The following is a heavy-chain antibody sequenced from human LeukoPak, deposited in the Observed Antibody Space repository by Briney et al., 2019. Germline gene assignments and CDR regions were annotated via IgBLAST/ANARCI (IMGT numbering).Heavy chain of an antibody. Sequence: GGTLRLSCAASGFTFSSYGMSWARQAPGKGLEGVSSISRSSSYIYYADSVKGRFTTSRDNAKNTLYLQMNSLRAEDTAVYYCASLLLCYGCSSSSDASDIWGQGTMVTVSP. CDR1: GFTFSSYG. CDR2: ISRSSSYI. D-gene: IGHD6-6*01. J-gene: IGHJ3*02. CDR3: ASLLLCYGCSSSSDASDI. V-gene: IGHV3-21*01.